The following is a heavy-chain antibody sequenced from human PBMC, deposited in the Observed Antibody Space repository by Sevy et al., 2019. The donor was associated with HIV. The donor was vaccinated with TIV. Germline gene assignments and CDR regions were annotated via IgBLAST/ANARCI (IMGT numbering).Heavy chain of an antibody. Sequence: GGSLRLSCAASGFTFSSYSMNWVRQAPGKGLEWVSSISSSSSYIYYADSVKGRFTISRDNAKNSLYLQMNSLRAEDTAGYYCARDLREYYYDSSGYYYSVYFDYWGQGTLVTVSS. D-gene: IGHD3-22*01. CDR1: GFTFSSYS. CDR2: ISSSSSYI. V-gene: IGHV3-21*01. CDR3: ARDLREYYYDSSGYYYSVYFDY. J-gene: IGHJ4*02.